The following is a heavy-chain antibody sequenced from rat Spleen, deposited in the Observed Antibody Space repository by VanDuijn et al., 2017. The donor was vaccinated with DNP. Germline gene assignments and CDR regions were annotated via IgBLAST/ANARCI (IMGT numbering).Heavy chain of an antibody. V-gene: IGHV5-31*01. CDR1: GFTFNYYW. CDR3: ATDFERGY. Sequence: EVQLVESGGDLVQPGRSLKLSCVASGFTFNYYWMTWIRHVPGKGLEWVASISTGGGNTYYRDSVKGRFTISRDNAKNTQYLQMDSLRSEETATYYCATDFERGYWGQGVMVTVSS. D-gene: IGHD1-11*01. CDR2: ISTGGGNT. J-gene: IGHJ2*01.